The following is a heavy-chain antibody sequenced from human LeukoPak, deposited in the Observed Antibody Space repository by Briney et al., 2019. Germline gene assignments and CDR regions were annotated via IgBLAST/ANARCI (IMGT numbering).Heavy chain of an antibody. V-gene: IGHV4-59*01. CDR3: ARSLFRKSGSYYDY. CDR1: GYSIISYY. J-gene: IGHJ4*02. D-gene: IGHD1-26*01. Sequence: SETLSLTCSVSGYSIISYYWSWIRQPPGKGLEWIGDISYRGSTNYNPSLKSRVTISVATSKTHFSLRLTSVTASDTAVYFCARSLFRKSGSYYDYWGQGTLVIVSS. CDR2: ISYRGST.